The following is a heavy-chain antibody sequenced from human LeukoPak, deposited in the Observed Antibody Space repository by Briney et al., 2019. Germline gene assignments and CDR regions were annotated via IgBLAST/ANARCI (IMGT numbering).Heavy chain of an antibody. V-gene: IGHV4-59*08. D-gene: IGHD6-25*01. J-gene: IGHJ4*02. CDR2: IYYSGST. CDR1: GGSISSYY. CDR3: ARHAGQRYFDY. Sequence: SETLSLTCTVSGGSISSYYWSWFRQPPGKGLEWIGYIYYSGSTNYNPSLKSRVTISVDTSKNQFSLKLSSVTAADTAVYYCARHAGQRYFDYWGQGTLVTVSS.